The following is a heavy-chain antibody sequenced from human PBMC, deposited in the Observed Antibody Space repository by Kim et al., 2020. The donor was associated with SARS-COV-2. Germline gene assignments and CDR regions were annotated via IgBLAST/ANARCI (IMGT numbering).Heavy chain of an antibody. V-gene: IGHV1-3*01. CDR2: NT. J-gene: IGHJ4*02. Sequence: NTEVSQQFKGGVTLTRDTAANTASMEMSSLGSEDTAVYYCARDLFHTGFDYWGQGTLVAVSS. CDR3: ARDLFHTGFDY. D-gene: IGHD2-8*02.